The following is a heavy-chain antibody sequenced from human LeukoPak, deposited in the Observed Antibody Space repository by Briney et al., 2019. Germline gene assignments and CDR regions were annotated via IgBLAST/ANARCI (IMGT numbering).Heavy chain of an antibody. V-gene: IGHV4-61*02. Sequence: SETLSLTCTVSGGSISSGSYYWSWIRQPAGKGLEWIGRIYTSGSTNYNPSLKSRVTISVDTSKNQFSLKLSPVTAADTAVYYCARTYDSSGYYIPDASDIWGQGTMVTVSS. CDR1: GGSISSGSYY. CDR2: IYTSGST. D-gene: IGHD3-22*01. J-gene: IGHJ3*02. CDR3: ARTYDSSGYYIPDASDI.